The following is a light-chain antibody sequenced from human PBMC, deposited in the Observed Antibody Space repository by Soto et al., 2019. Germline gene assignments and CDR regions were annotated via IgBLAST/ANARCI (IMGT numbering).Light chain of an antibody. J-gene: IGKJ4*01. CDR2: DAS. CDR3: QQRNDRPFT. CDR1: QSVGSY. V-gene: IGKV3-11*01. Sequence: ETVLTQSPATLSLSPGQRATFSCRASQSVGSYLAWYQQKPGQAPRLLIYDASNRATGIPARFSGSGSGTDFTLPITSLEPEDFAAYFCQQRNDRPFTFGGGTKLEI.